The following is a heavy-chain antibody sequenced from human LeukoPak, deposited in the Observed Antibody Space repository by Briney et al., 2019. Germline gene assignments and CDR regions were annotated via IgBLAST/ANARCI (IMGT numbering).Heavy chain of an antibody. CDR2: IYTGGNT. V-gene: IGHV3-66*01. CDR3: TREALNHGSGTYYIDSFDF. Sequence: PGGSLRLSCAASGFTVSSTYMSWVRQAPGKGLEWVSLIYTGGNTYYADSVKGRFTLSRDNSKNTVYLQMNSLKTEDTAVYYCTREALNHGSGTYYIDSFDFWGQGTLVTVSS. CDR1: GFTVSSTY. D-gene: IGHD3-10*01. J-gene: IGHJ4*02.